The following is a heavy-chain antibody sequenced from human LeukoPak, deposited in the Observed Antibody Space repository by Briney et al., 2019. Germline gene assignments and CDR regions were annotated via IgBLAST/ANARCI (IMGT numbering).Heavy chain of an antibody. CDR2: INESGGST. V-gene: IGHV3-23*01. D-gene: IGHD6-19*01. CDR1: GFTFSSYA. CDR3: ARAEYISGLYYGF. Sequence: PGGSLRLSCAASGFTFSSYAMSWVRQAPGKGLEWVSTINESGGSTYYADSVKGRFTISRDNSKNTLYLQMNSLRAEDTAVYYCARAEYISGLYYGFGGQGTGVTVFS. J-gene: IGHJ4*02.